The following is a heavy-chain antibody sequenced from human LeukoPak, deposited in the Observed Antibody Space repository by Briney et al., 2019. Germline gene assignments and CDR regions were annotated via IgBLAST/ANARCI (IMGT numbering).Heavy chain of an antibody. CDR1: GFTFRGSA. CDR2: IRSKANSYAT. CDR3: TRQDRRWLAQAGYYYMDV. D-gene: IGHD6-19*01. V-gene: IGHV3-73*01. J-gene: IGHJ6*03. Sequence: GGSLRLSCAASGFTFRGSAMHWVRQASGKGLEWVGRIRSKANSYATAYAASVKGRFTISRDDSKNTAYLQMNSLKTEDTAVYYCTRQDRRWLAQAGYYYMDVWGKGTTVTVSS.